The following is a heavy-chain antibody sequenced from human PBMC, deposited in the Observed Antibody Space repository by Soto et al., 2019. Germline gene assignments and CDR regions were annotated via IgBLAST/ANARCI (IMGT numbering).Heavy chain of an antibody. CDR2: IGKSGSDR. CDR1: GFMFSDYA. V-gene: IGHV3-23*04. CDR3: MKERDY. Sequence: EVKLVESGGGLVQPGGSLRISCKVSGFMFSDYAMTWVRQAPGKGLEWVSSIGKSGSDRDYADSVKGRFTISRDNSENTVYLQMDSLKVEDTALYFCMKERDYWGQGTQVTVS. J-gene: IGHJ4*02.